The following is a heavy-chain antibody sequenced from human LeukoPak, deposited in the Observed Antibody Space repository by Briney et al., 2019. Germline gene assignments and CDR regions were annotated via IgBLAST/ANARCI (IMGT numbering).Heavy chain of an antibody. CDR3: AREDDAFDI. CDR1: GYTFSNYE. CDR2: MNPNSGNT. Sequence: ASVKVSCKASGYTFSNYEINWVRQATGQGLEWMGWMNPNSGNTGYAQKFQGRVTMTRDTSISTAYMELSRLRSDDTAVYYCAREDDAFDIWGQGTMVTVSS. J-gene: IGHJ3*02. V-gene: IGHV1-8*02.